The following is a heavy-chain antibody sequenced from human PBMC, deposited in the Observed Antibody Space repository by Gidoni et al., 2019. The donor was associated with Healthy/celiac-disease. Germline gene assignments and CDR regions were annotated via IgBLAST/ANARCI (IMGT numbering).Heavy chain of an antibody. CDR2: ISWNSGSI. Sequence: EVQLVESGGGLVQPGRSLRLSCAASGFTFDDYAMHWVRQAPGKGLEWVSGISWNSGSIGYADSVKGRFTISRDNAKNSLYLQMNSLRAEDTALYYCAKDIGSGSYYIGDYYGMDVWGQGTTVTVSS. D-gene: IGHD3-10*01. CDR1: GFTFDDYA. V-gene: IGHV3-9*01. J-gene: IGHJ6*02. CDR3: AKDIGSGSYYIGDYYGMDV.